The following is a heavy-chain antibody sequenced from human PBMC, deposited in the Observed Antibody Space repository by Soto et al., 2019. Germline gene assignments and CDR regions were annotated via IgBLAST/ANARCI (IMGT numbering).Heavy chain of an antibody. J-gene: IGHJ5*02. CDR3: AKTGYCSGGSCRNWFDP. V-gene: IGHV1-18*01. CDR2: ISAYNGNT. CDR1: GYTFTSYG. Sequence: VKVSCKASGYTFTSYGISWVRQAPGQGFEWMGWISAYNGNTNYAQKLQGRVTMTTDTSTSTAYMELRSLRSDDTAVYYCAKTGYCSGGSCRNWFDPWGQGTLVTVSS. D-gene: IGHD2-15*01.